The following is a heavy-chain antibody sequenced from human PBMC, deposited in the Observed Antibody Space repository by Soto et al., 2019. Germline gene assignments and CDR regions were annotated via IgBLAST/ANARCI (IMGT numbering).Heavy chain of an antibody. V-gene: IGHV4-34*01. D-gene: IGHD3-10*01. Sequence: SETLSLTCAVYGGSFSGYYWSWIRQPPGKGLEWIGEINHSGSTNYNPSLKSRVTISVDTSKNQFSLKLSSVTAADTAVYYCARGGRPPSGNFDYWGQGTLVTVSS. CDR2: INHSGST. J-gene: IGHJ4*02. CDR1: GGSFSGYY. CDR3: ARGGRPPSGNFDY.